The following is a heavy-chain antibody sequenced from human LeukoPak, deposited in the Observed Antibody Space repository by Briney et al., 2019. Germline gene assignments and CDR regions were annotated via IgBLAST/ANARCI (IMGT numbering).Heavy chain of an antibody. Sequence: GSLRLSCAASGFTFGNHWMSWVRQVPGKGLEWVANIKRDGGVTNYVDSVKGRFTISRDNAKNSVSLQLNNLRAEDTALYYCARERSTFNFNKDDGRAYIMDYWGQGTLVTVSS. V-gene: IGHV3-7*01. CDR3: ARERSTFNFNKDDGRAYIMDY. D-gene: IGHD3-16*01. J-gene: IGHJ4*02. CDR2: IKRDGGVT. CDR1: GFTFGNHW.